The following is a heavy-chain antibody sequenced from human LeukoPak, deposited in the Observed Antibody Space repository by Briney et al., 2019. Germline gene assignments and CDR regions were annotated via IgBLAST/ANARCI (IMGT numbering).Heavy chain of an antibody. D-gene: IGHD3-22*01. Sequence: PSETLSLTCAVSGGYVNRGTFFWTWIRKPPGKGLEWIGYISNSGSTNYHPSLKSRDTISSDTSKTQFTLKLTSVTAADTAVYYCARSPSGYRFDSWGQGTLVTVSS. CDR1: GGYVNRGTFF. CDR3: ARSPSGYRFDS. J-gene: IGHJ4*02. V-gene: IGHV4-61*01. CDR2: ISNSGST.